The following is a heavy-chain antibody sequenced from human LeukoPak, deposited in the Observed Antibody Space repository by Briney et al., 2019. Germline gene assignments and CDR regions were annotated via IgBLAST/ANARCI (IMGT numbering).Heavy chain of an antibody. CDR1: GFTFSSYA. Sequence: GGSLRLSCAASGFTFSSYAMHWVRQAPGKGLEWVAVISYDGSNKYYADSVKGRFTISRDNSKNTVYLQMNSLRAEDTGVYYCARDRLEAVTDDDYFDYWGQGTLVTVSS. J-gene: IGHJ4*02. D-gene: IGHD2-21*02. CDR2: ISYDGSNK. CDR3: ARDRLEAVTDDDYFDY. V-gene: IGHV3-30-3*01.